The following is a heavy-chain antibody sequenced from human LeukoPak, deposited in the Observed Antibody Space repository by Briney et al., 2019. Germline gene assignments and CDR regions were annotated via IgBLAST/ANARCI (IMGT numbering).Heavy chain of an antibody. CDR2: ITPSGGST. Sequence: GASVKVSCKASGFTFTSYFMHWVRQAPGQGLEWMGIITPSGGSTTYAQKFQGRVTMTRDTSTSTVYMELSSLRSEDTAVYYCARDGGPYSQIDYWGQGTLVPVSS. D-gene: IGHD3-16*01. V-gene: IGHV1-46*01. J-gene: IGHJ4*02. CDR1: GFTFTSYF. CDR3: ARDGGPYSQIDY.